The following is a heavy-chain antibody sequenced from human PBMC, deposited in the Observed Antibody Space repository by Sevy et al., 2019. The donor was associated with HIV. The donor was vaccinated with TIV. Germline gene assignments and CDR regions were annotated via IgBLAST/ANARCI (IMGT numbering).Heavy chain of an antibody. Sequence: GGSLRVSCAASGFTFNNYCMTWVRQAPGKGLEWVANIKQDGSDKYYMESVKGRFNISRDNTKNSLYLQLNSLRAEDTAVYYCARSWDYWGQIGYRGQGTLVTVSS. J-gene: IGHJ4*02. CDR2: IKQDGSDK. V-gene: IGHV3-7*03. D-gene: IGHD7-27*01. CDR1: GFTFNNYC. CDR3: ARSWDYWGQIGY.